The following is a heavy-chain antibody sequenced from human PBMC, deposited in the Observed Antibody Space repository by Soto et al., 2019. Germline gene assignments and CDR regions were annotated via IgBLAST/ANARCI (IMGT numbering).Heavy chain of an antibody. V-gene: IGHV4-30-4*01. J-gene: IGHJ5*02. CDR2: ISYSGTT. CDR3: ARGRGYSYGLDP. D-gene: IGHD5-18*01. CDR1: GDSISSNTNY. Sequence: SETLSLTCTVSGDSISSNTNYWSWIRQPPGEGLEWIGFISYSGTTSYSPSLKSRVAISLDTSKSQFSLSLSSVTATDTAVYYCARGRGYSYGLDPWGQGTLVTIS.